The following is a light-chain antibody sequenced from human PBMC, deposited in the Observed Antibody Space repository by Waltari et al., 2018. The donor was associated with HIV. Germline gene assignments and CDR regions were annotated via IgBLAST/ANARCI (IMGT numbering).Light chain of an antibody. Sequence: SLSASVGDRVTIACRASQTISSYLNWYQQKPGKAPELLIYAASSLQSGVPSRFSGSGSGTDFTITISSLQPEDFATYYCQQSYSTPRTFGQGTKVATK. CDR2: AAS. CDR3: QQSYSTPRT. CDR1: QTISSY. J-gene: IGKJ1*01. V-gene: IGKV1-39*01.